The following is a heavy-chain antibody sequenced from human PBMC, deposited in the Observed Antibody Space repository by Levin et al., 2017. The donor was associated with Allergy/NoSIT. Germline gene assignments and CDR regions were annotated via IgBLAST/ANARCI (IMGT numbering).Heavy chain of an antibody. D-gene: IGHD2-8*01. CDR3: ATLCSWCMPIRGNSVDY. J-gene: IGHJ4*02. CDR1: GFTFSSYA. Sequence: GGSLRLSCAASGFTFSSYAMSWVRQAPGKGLEWVSAISGSGGSTYYADSVKGRFTISRDNSKNTLYLQMNSLRAEDTAVYYCATLCSWCMPIRGNSVDYWGQGTLVTVSS. V-gene: IGHV3-23*01. CDR2: ISGSGGST.